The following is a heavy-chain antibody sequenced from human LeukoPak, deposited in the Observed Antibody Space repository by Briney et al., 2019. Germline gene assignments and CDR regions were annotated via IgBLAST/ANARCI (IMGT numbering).Heavy chain of an antibody. CDR1: GFTFRSYG. CDR3: AKDGDGYYGSGSYSEY. J-gene: IGHJ4*02. V-gene: IGHV3-30*02. Sequence: GGSLRLSCAASGFTFRSYGMHWVRQAPGKGLVWVAFIRYDGSNKYYTDSVKGRFTIYRDNSNNTLYLQMNSLRAEDTAVYYCAKDGDGYYGSGSYSEYWGQGTLVTVSS. CDR2: IRYDGSNK. D-gene: IGHD3-10*01.